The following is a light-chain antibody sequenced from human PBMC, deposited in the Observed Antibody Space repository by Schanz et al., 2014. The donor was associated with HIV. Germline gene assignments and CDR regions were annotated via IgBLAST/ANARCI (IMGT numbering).Light chain of an antibody. CDR1: IGATYG. Sequence: QSVLTQPPSVSGAPGQEVTISCTIGATYGVHWYQQLPGTAPKLLIFGSSNRPPGVPDRFSGSKSGQSATLAIIGLQAGDEADYYCGAWDSGRRAVVFGGGTKLTVL. J-gene: IGLJ2*01. CDR3: GAWDSGRRAVV. CDR2: GSS. V-gene: IGLV1-40*01.